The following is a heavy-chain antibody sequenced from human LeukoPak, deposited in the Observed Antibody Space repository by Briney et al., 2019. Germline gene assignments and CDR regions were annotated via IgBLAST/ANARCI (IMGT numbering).Heavy chain of an antibody. D-gene: IGHD3-22*01. Sequence: GGFLRLSCAASGFTFSTFALNWVRQAPGEGLEWVSSLSNGGSSTYYADSVKGRFTISRDNSKNTLYLQMNRLRAEDTAVYYCAKHLYDSSGYYPPMDYWGQGTLVTVSS. CDR1: GFTFSTFA. J-gene: IGHJ4*02. CDR3: AKHLYDSSGYYPPMDY. V-gene: IGHV3-23*01. CDR2: LSNGGSST.